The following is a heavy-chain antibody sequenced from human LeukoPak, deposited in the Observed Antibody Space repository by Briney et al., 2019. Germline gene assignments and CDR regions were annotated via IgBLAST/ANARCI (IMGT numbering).Heavy chain of an antibody. D-gene: IGHD2-15*01. CDR1: GFTFRTYA. CDR2: ISGSGGST. V-gene: IGHV3-23*01. CDR3: SKYQYCSGVSCYSSG. J-gene: IGHJ4*02. Sequence: TGGSLRLSCADSGFTFRTYAMTWVRQAPGKGLEWVSVISGSGGSTYHADSVKGRFTISRDNSKNTLYLQMNSLRAEDTAVYYFSKYQYCSGVSCYSSGWGQGTLVTVSS.